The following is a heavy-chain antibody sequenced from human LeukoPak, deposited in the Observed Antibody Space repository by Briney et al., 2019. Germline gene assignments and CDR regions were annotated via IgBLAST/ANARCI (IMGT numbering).Heavy chain of an antibody. V-gene: IGHV1-8*01. CDR1: GYTFTSYD. J-gene: IGHJ3*02. Sequence: ASVKVSCKASGYTFTSYDINWVRQATGQGLEWMGWMNPNSGNTGYAQKFQGRVTMTRNTSISTAYMELSSLRSEDTAVYYCARMRDCSGGSCYSGMLDAFDIWGQGTMVTVSS. CDR3: ARMRDCSGGSCYSGMLDAFDI. D-gene: IGHD2-15*01. CDR2: MNPNSGNT.